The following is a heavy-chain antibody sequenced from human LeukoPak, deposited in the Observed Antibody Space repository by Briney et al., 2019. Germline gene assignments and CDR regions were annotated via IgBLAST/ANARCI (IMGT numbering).Heavy chain of an antibody. CDR2: INTNTGNP. D-gene: IGHD4-17*01. V-gene: IGHV7-4-1*02. Sequence: ASVKVSCKASGYTFTSYAMTWVRQAPGQGLEWMGWINTNTGNPTYAQGFTGRFVFSLDTSVSTAYLQISSLKAEDTAVYYCARVVHDYGDYELVYWGQGTLVTVSS. CDR3: ARVVHDYGDYELVY. J-gene: IGHJ4*02. CDR1: GYTFTSYA.